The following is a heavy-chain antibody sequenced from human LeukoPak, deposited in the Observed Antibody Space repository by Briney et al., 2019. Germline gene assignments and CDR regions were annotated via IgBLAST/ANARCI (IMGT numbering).Heavy chain of an antibody. CDR1: GFTFSSYG. Sequence: GRSLRLSCAASGFTFSSYGMHWVRQAPGKGLEWVAVIWYDGSNKYYADSVKGRFTISRDNSKNTLYLQMSSLRAEDTAVYYCAKGLSYYDSSGPFDPWGQGTLVTVSS. D-gene: IGHD3-22*01. J-gene: IGHJ5*02. CDR2: IWYDGSNK. V-gene: IGHV3-33*06. CDR3: AKGLSYYDSSGPFDP.